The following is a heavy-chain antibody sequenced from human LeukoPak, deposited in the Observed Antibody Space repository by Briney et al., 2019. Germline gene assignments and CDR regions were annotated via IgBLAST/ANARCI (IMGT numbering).Heavy chain of an antibody. CDR2: INHSGST. V-gene: IGHV4-34*01. J-gene: IGHJ3*02. CDR3: ARGRHYYYDSSGYRI. CDR1: GGSFSGYY. D-gene: IGHD3-22*01. Sequence: SETLSLTCAVYGGSFSGYYWSWIRQPPGKGLEWIGEINHSGSTNYNPSLKSRVTISVDTSKNQFSLKLSSVTAADTAVYYCARGRHYYYDSSGYRIWAQGTTVTVSS.